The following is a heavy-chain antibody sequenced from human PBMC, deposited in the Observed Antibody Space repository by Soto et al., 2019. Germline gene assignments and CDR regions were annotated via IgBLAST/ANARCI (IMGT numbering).Heavy chain of an antibody. CDR2: INPNSGST. Sequence: ASGQVSCKASGYTFSNYYMHWVRQAPGQGLEWMGWINPNSGSTNYAQNFQGRVTMTRDTSISTADMELTRLRSDDPAVYYCARGRGSSSNNFFDPWGQGTPVTVSS. CDR1: GYTFSNYY. CDR3: ARGRGSSSNNFFDP. V-gene: IGHV1-2*02. D-gene: IGHD6-6*01. J-gene: IGHJ5*02.